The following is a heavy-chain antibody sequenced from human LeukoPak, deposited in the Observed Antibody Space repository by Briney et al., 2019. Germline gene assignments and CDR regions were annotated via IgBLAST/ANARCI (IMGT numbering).Heavy chain of an antibody. CDR3: VGVSITMVRGVITSFDP. V-gene: IGHV1-69*13. Sequence: GASVKVSCKASGGTFSSYAISWVRQAPGQGLEWMGGIIPIFGTANYAQKFQGRVTITADESTSTAYMELSSLRSEDTAVYYCVGVSITMVRGVITSFDPWGQGTLVTVSS. D-gene: IGHD3-10*01. CDR2: IIPIFGTA. CDR1: GGTFSSYA. J-gene: IGHJ5*02.